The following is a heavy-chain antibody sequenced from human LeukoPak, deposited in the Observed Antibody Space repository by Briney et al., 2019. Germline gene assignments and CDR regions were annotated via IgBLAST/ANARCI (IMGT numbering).Heavy chain of an antibody. J-gene: IGHJ3*02. CDR2: TRNKGNSYTI. CDR3: ARHNSSWKLGVFEI. D-gene: IGHD6-13*01. V-gene: IGHV3-72*01. CDR1: GFTFSDHY. Sequence: GGSLRLSCAASGFTFSDHYMDWVRQAPGKGLEWVGRTRNKGNSYTIEYAASVKDRFFISRDDSKNSLYLQMNSLTAEDTAVHYCARHNSSWKLGVFEIWGQGTMVTVSS.